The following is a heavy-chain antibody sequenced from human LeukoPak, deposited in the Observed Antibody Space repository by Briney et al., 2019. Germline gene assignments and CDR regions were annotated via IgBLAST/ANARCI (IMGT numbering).Heavy chain of an antibody. CDR2: IYPDSGGT. J-gene: IGHJ4*02. Sequence: GASVKVSCKASGYTFTDYYMHWVRQAPGPGLEWMGWIYPDSGGTNYAQKFQGRVTMTRDTSISTAYMGLSRLTSDDTAVYYCARGRSDYYLDSWGQGTLVTVSS. V-gene: IGHV1-2*02. D-gene: IGHD3-10*01. CDR3: ARGRSDYYLDS. CDR1: GYTFTDYY.